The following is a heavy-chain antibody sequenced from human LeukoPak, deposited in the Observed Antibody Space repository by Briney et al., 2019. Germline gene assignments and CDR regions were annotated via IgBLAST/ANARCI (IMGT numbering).Heavy chain of an antibody. Sequence: PGGSLRLSCAASGFTFNSYWMSWVRQAPGKGLEWVANVQQEGREKYYVDTVKGRFTISRDNAKNSVYLEMNSLRAEDTATYYCATTLNVATAAYFWGQGTLVTVSS. CDR1: GFTFNSYW. CDR2: VQQEGREK. CDR3: ATTLNVATAAYF. J-gene: IGHJ4*02. D-gene: IGHD2-2*01. V-gene: IGHV3-7*01.